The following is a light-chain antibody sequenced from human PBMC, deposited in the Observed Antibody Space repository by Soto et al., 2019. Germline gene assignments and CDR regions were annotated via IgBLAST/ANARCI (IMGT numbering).Light chain of an antibody. CDR2: AAS. CDR3: QQSYSTPRLFT. J-gene: IGKJ2*01. CDR1: QSISRY. V-gene: IGKV1-39*01. Sequence: DIQMTQSPSSLSASVGDRVTITCRASQSISRYLNWYQQKPGKAPKLLIYAASSLRSGVPSRFRGSVSGTDFTLTISSLQPEDSATYYCQQSYSTPRLFTFGHGTNLEI.